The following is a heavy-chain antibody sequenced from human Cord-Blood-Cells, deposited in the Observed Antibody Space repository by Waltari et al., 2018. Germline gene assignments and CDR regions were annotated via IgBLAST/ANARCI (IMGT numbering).Heavy chain of an antibody. V-gene: IGHV3-30*02. CDR2: IRYDGSNK. J-gene: IGHJ4*02. CDR3: AKEGCSGGSCYSDY. Sequence: QVQLVESGGGVVQPGGSLRLPCAASGFTFSSYGMHWVRQAPGKGLEWVAFIRYDGSNKYYADSVKGRFTISRDNSKNTLYLQMNSLRAEDTAVYYCAKEGCSGGSCYSDYWGQGTLVTVSS. CDR1: GFTFSSYG. D-gene: IGHD2-15*01.